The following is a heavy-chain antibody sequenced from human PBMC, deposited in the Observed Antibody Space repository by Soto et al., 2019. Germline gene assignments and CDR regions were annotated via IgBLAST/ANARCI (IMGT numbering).Heavy chain of an antibody. CDR1: GGSSNNDY. D-gene: IGHD3-22*01. V-gene: IGHV4-59*01. CDR2: IFHSGIT. CDR3: ARDRYFYDSAGYYRTLDS. Sequence: PSETLSLTCTISGGSSNNDYWTWIRQSPGKGLEWIGYIFHSGITDYNPSVKSRVTISIDKSKNLFSLKLTSVTAADTAVYYCARDRYFYDSAGYYRTLDSWGQGILVTVS. J-gene: IGHJ5*01.